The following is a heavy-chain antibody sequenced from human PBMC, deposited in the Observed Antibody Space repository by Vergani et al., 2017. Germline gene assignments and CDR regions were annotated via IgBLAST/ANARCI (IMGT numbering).Heavy chain of an antibody. J-gene: IGHJ4*02. V-gene: IGHV4-59*02. Sequence: QVRLQESGPGLVKPSETLSLNCTVFGASVNSYYWSWIRQPPGKGLEWMGYVSFRGDTLYDPSVKGRMTISLNTSSNQFSLYLTSVTAADTAVYYCARSRIYYGAGSPDYWGQGTLVTVSS. CDR1: GASVNSYY. CDR2: VSFRGDT. D-gene: IGHD3-10*01. CDR3: ARSRIYYGAGSPDY.